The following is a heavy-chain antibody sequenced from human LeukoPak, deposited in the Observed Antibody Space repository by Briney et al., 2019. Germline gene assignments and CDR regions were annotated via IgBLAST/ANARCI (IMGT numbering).Heavy chain of an antibody. CDR1: GGSISTSSYY. CDR3: ARWLYSSSRGFDY. D-gene: IGHD6-13*01. J-gene: IGHJ4*02. V-gene: IGHV4-39*07. CDR2: IYYSGST. Sequence: PSETPSLTCTVSGGSISTSSYYWGWIRQPPGKGLEWIGSIYYSGSTYYNPSLNSRVTISVDTSKNQFSLKVSSVTAADTAVYYCARWLYSSSRGFDYWGQGTLVTVSS.